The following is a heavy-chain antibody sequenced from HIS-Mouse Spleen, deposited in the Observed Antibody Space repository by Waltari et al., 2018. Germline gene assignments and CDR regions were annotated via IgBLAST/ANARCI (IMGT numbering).Heavy chain of an antibody. V-gene: IGHV3-30*18. Sequence: QVQLVASGGCVVQPGMSRSLPLSDSGFHLRSYGMHWVRQAPGKGLEWVAVISYYGSNKYYADSVKGRFTISRDNSKNTLYLQMNSLRAEDTAVYYCAKDKHHAFDYWGQGTLVTVSS. CDR3: AKDKHHAFDY. CDR2: ISYYGSNK. J-gene: IGHJ4*02. CDR1: GFHLRSYG.